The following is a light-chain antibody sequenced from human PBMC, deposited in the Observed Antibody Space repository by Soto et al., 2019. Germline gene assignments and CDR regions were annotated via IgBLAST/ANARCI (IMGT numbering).Light chain of an antibody. CDR1: QSISSW. V-gene: IGKV1-5*01. CDR3: QQNFHTPPA. CDR2: DAS. J-gene: IGKJ5*01. Sequence: DIQMTQSPSTLSASVGDRVTITCRASQSISSWLAWYQQKPGKAPKLLIYDASTLQTGVPSRFTGSGSGTEFTLTISSLQPEDFAIYYCQQNFHTPPAFGQGTRLEIK.